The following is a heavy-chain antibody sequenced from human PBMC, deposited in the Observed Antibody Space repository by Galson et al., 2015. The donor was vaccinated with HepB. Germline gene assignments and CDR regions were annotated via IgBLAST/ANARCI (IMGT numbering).Heavy chain of an antibody. CDR3: ARQYGYDLTY. Sequence: SGAEVKKPGESLKISCETSGYNFDTSWIGWVRQMPGKGLEWMGIIYPADSDTTYSPSFQGQVTISVDKSISTAYLQWGSLKASDTAIYYCARQYGYDLTYWGQGTLVTVSS. CDR2: IYPADSDT. D-gene: IGHD5-12*01. J-gene: IGHJ4*02. CDR1: GYNFDTSW. V-gene: IGHV5-51*01.